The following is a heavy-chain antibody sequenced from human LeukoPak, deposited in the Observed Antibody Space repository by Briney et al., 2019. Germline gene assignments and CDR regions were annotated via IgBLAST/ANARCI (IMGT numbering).Heavy chain of an antibody. D-gene: IGHD3-3*01. CDR2: ISGSGGST. Sequence: GGSLRLSCAASGFTFSSYAMSWVRQAPGKGLEWVSAISGSGGSTYYADSVKGRFTISRGNSKNTLYLQMNSLRAEDTAVYYCAKDGGYDLRAYWGQGTLVTVSS. J-gene: IGHJ4*02. CDR3: AKDGGYDLRAY. V-gene: IGHV3-23*01. CDR1: GFTFSSYA.